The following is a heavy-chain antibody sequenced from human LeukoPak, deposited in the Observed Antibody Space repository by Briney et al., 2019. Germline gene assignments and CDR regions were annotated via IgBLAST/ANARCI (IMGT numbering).Heavy chain of an antibody. V-gene: IGHV3-23*01. D-gene: IGHD6-19*01. CDR1: GFTFSSYA. Sequence: PGGSLRLSCAASGFTFSSYAMSWVRQAPGKGLEWVSAISGTGGRTYYADSVKGRFTISRDNSKNTLYLQMNSLRAEDTAVYYCAKEPASSGWFEPWGQGTLVAVSS. CDR3: AKEPASSGWFEP. CDR2: ISGTGGRT. J-gene: IGHJ5*02.